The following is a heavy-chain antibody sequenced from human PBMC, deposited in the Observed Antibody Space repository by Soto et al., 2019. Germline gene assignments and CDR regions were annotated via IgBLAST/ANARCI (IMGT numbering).Heavy chain of an antibody. J-gene: IGHJ5*02. CDR2: VNHSGST. V-gene: IGHV4-34*01. Sequence: PSETLSLTCAVYGGSFSGYYWSWIRQPPGKGPEWVGEVNHSGSTKYNPTFKSRVTISVDTSKNQFSLKLSSVTAADTAVYYCARGRYCSGGTCYRGLDWFDPWGQGTPVTVSS. CDR1: GGSFSGYY. D-gene: IGHD2-15*01. CDR3: ARGRYCSGGTCYRGLDWFDP.